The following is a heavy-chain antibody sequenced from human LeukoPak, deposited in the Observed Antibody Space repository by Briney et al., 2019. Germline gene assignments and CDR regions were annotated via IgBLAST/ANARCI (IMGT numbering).Heavy chain of an antibody. Sequence: PGRSLRLSCAASGFTFSSYGMHWVRQAPGKGLEWVAVISYDGSNKYYADSVKGRFTISRDNSKNTLYLQMNSLRAEDTAVYYCAKDQRQSAAVGDYWGQGTLVTVSS. V-gene: IGHV3-30*18. D-gene: IGHD6-19*01. CDR3: AKDQRQSAAVGDY. CDR1: GFTFSSYG. J-gene: IGHJ4*02. CDR2: ISYDGSNK.